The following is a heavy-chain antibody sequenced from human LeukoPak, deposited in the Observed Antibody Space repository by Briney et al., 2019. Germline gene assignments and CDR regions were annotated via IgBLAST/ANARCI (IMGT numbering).Heavy chain of an antibody. J-gene: IGHJ4*02. D-gene: IGHD3-10*01. Sequence: ASVKVSCKASGYTFTSYYMYWVRQAPGQGLEWMGIIYPSGGSTSYAQKFQGRVSMTRDTSTNTIYMELRSLRSEDTAVYYCARLDGSGSYYDYWGQGTLVPVSS. CDR2: IYPSGGST. CDR3: ARLDGSGSYYDY. CDR1: GYTFTSYY. V-gene: IGHV1-46*01.